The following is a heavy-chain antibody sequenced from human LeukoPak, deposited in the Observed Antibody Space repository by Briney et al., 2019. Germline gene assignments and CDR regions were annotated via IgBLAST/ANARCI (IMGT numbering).Heavy chain of an antibody. J-gene: IGHJ3*02. V-gene: IGHV4-30-4*08. CDR2: IYYSGST. Sequence: SQTLSLTCTVPGGSISSGDYYWSWIRQPPGKGLEWIGYIYYSGSTYYNPSLKSRVTISVDTSENQFSLKLSSVTAADTAVYYCARRYSGSYYLDDAFDIWGQGTMVTVSS. CDR3: ARRYSGSYYLDDAFDI. CDR1: GGSISSGDYY. D-gene: IGHD1-26*01.